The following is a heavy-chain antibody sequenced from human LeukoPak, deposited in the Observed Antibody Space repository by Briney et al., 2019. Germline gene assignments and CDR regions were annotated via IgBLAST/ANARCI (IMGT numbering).Heavy chain of an antibody. CDR2: ISSSSGFI. CDR3: AREGHCSDTACSFDP. D-gene: IGHD2-2*01. CDR1: GFIFNQYG. Sequence: PGGSLRLSCAASGFIFNQYGMNWVRQAPGKGLEWVSSISSSSGFISYADSVKGRFTVSRDNAQNSLYLQMNSLRAKDTALYYCAREGHCSDTACSFDPWGQGTLVTVSS. V-gene: IGHV3-21*01. J-gene: IGHJ5*02.